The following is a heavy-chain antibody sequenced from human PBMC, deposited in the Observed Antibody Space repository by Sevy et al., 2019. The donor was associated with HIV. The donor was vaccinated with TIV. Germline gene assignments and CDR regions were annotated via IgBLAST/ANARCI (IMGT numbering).Heavy chain of an antibody. V-gene: IGHV3-23*01. CDR1: GFTVNSNY. Sequence: GGSLRLSCAASGFTVNSNYMTWVRQAPGKGLEGVSAISGSGGSTYYADSVKGRFTISRDNSKNTLYLQMNSLRAEDTAVYYCAKCPRSITMVRGVTPYWYFDLWGRGTLVTVSS. J-gene: IGHJ2*01. D-gene: IGHD3-10*01. CDR3: AKCPRSITMVRGVTPYWYFDL. CDR2: ISGSGGST.